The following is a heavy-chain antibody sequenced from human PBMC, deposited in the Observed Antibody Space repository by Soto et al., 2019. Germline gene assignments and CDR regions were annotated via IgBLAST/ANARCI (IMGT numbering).Heavy chain of an antibody. CDR3: ARWAVYCSGNYCYRPFDY. Sequence: QVQLVQSGAEVKKPGSSVKVSCRASGGTFSNFPFSWVRQAPGQGLEWMGGVVPVFGTPNYAPNFHGRVTITADESTRTGYMELSSLRSEDTAVYYCARWAVYCSGNYCYRPFDYCGQGTLVTVSS. J-gene: IGHJ4*02. CDR2: VVPVFGTP. D-gene: IGHD2-2*02. CDR1: GGTFSNFP. V-gene: IGHV1-69*01.